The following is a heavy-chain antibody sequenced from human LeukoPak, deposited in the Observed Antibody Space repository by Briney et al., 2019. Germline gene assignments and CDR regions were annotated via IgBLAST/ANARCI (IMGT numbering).Heavy chain of an antibody. CDR2: ISDYNGIT. CDR1: GYTFADYG. J-gene: IGHJ4*02. D-gene: IGHD5-18*01. V-gene: IGHV1-18*01. CDR3: ARYSYGLYYFDY. Sequence: ASVKVSCKASGYTFADYGLSWVRQAPGQGLEWLGWISDYNGITNYADKSQGRVTMTTDTSTSTAYMELRSLRSDDTAVYYCARYSYGLYYFDYWGQGTLVTVSS.